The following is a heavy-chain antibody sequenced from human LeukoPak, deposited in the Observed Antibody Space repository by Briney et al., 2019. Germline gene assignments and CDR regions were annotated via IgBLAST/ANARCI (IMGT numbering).Heavy chain of an antibody. CDR1: GYTLTELS. CDR3: ATTVLRFLEWLQIDY. CDR2: FDPEDGET. V-gene: IGHV1-24*01. D-gene: IGHD3-3*01. Sequence: ASVKVSCKVSGYTLTELSMHWVRQAPGKGLEWMGGFDPEDGETIYAQKFQGRVTMTEDTSTDTAYMELSSLRSEDTAVYYCATTVLRFLEWLQIDYWGQGTLVTVSS. J-gene: IGHJ4*02.